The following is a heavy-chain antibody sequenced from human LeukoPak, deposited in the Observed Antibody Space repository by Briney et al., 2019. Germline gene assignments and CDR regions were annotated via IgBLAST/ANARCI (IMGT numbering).Heavy chain of an antibody. D-gene: IGHD3-22*01. V-gene: IGHV3-23*01. J-gene: IGHJ4*02. CDR3: AKTYYYDTSGYYSFPN. Sequence: GGSLRLSCAASGFTFSTYAMTWVRQAPGKGLEWVSSISSSGGNTYYADSMKGRFTISRDNSKNTLYLRLNSLRVEDTAVYYCAKTYYYDTSGYYSFPNWGQGTQVTVSS. CDR2: ISSSGGNT. CDR1: GFTFSTYA.